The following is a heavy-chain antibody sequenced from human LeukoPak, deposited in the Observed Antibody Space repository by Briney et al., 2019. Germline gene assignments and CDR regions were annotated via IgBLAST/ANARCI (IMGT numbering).Heavy chain of an antibody. CDR3: AKQRSEVVVAATNY. J-gene: IGHJ4*02. CDR1: GFTFSSYA. D-gene: IGHD2-15*01. V-gene: IGHV3-23*01. Sequence: GGSLRLSCAASGFTFSSYAMAWVRQAPGKGLEWVSSITGGGDTTYYADSVRGRFTISRDNSKNTLSLQTNSLRAEDTAIYYCAKQRSEVVVAATNYWGQGTLVTVSS. CDR2: ITGGGDTT.